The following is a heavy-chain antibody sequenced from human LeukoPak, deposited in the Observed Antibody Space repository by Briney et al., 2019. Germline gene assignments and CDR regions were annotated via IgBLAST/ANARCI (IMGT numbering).Heavy chain of an antibody. D-gene: IGHD4-23*01. CDR2: ISSSSSCI. J-gene: IGHJ3*02. V-gene: IGHV3-21*01. CDR1: GVTSRIYI. Sequence: GGSLRLSCAAPGVTSRIYIMNWVPEAPGERRECGSSISSSSSCIYYVDSVKGRFTISRDNAKNSLYLQMTRLSGEDTAVYYCARAQFAYGGNPDAFDIWGEGTMVTAYS. CDR3: ARAQFAYGGNPDAFDI.